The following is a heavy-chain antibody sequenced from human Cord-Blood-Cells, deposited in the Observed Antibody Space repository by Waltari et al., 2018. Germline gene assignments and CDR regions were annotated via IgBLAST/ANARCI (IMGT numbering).Heavy chain of an antibody. CDR1: GFTVSSKY. D-gene: IGHD1-20*01. V-gene: IGHV3-53*04. Sequence: EVQLVESGGGLVQPGGSLRLSCAASGFTVSSKYMSWVRQAPGKGLELVSVICSGGNTYYADSVKGRFTISRHNSKNTLYLQMNSLRAEDTAVYYCARVTGTYYFDYWGQGTLVTVSS. CDR3: ARVTGTYYFDY. J-gene: IGHJ4*02. CDR2: ICSGGNT.